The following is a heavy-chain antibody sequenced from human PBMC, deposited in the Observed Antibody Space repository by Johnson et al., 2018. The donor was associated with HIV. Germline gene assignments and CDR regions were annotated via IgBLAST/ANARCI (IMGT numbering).Heavy chain of an antibody. CDR3: AKGGVWEIPLGFGAVDF. CDR1: GFTFSDYY. V-gene: IGHV3-66*02. D-gene: IGHD1-26*01. J-gene: IGHJ3*01. Sequence: QLVESGGGLVKPGGSLRLSCAASGFTFSDYYMSWIRQAPGKGLEWVSVMYRGGSTYYPDSVKGRFTISRDNSKNTLFLQMNSLRDEDTAVYFCAKGGVWEIPLGFGAVDFWGQGTMVTVSS. CDR2: MYRGGST.